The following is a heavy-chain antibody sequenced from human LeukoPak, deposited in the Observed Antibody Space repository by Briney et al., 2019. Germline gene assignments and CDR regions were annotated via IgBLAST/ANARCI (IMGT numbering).Heavy chain of an antibody. Sequence: GASVNVSCKASGYTFTGYYMHWVRQAPGQGLEWMGWINPNSGGTNYAQKFQGRVTMTRDTSISTAYMELSRLRSDDTDVYYCARAAGVVAATPLDYWGQRTLVTVSS. J-gene: IGHJ4*02. V-gene: IGHV1-2*02. D-gene: IGHD2-15*01. CDR3: ARAAGVVAATPLDY. CDR1: GYTFTGYY. CDR2: INPNSGGT.